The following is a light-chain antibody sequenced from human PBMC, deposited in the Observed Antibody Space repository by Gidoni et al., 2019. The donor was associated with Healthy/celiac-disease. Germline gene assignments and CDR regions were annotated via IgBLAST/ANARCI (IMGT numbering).Light chain of an antibody. CDR2: GAS. CDR3: QQYNSWPPGYT. Sequence: EIVLTQSPATLSVSQGERATLSCKASQCVSSNLAWYQQQPGQAPMLLIYGASTRATGIPARFSGSGSGTEFALTISILHSEDFAVYYCQQYNSWPPGYTFGQGTKLEIK. V-gene: IGKV3-15*01. CDR1: QCVSSN. J-gene: IGKJ2*01.